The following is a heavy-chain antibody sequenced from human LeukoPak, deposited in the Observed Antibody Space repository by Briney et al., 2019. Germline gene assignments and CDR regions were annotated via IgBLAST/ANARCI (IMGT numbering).Heavy chain of an antibody. V-gene: IGHV4-39*01. Sequence: SETLSLTCTVSGGSISSKNYYWGWIRQPPGKGLEWIGSIYYSGSTYFNPSLKSRVTMSVDTSKNQFSLKLSSLTAADTALYYCARLDGGTYYFDSRGCLHGFDMWGHGTMVTVSS. D-gene: IGHD3-22*01. CDR2: IYYSGST. J-gene: IGHJ3*02. CDR1: GGSISSKNYY. CDR3: ARLDGGTYYFDSRGCLHGFDM.